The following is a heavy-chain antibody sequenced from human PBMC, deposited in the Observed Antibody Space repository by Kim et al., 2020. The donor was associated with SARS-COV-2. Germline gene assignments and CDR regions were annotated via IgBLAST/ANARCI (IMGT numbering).Heavy chain of an antibody. CDR3: ASSTIGVAAKRGDDY. Sequence: PSLKSRVTIAVDTTKNQFSLKLSSVTAENTAVYYCASSTIGVAAKRGDDYWGQGTLVTVSS. V-gene: IGHV4-34*13. J-gene: IGHJ4*02. D-gene: IGHD6-19*01.